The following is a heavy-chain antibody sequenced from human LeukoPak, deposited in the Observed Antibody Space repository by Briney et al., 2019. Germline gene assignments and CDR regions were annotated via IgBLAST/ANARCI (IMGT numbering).Heavy chain of an antibody. J-gene: IGHJ5*02. CDR3: ARDYGGDWFDP. CDR2: IYYSGST. D-gene: IGHD4-23*01. V-gene: IGHV4-59*01. CDR1: GGSISSYY. Sequence: SETLSVTCTVSGGSISSYYWSWIRQPPGKGLEWIGYIYYSGSTNYNPSLKSRVTISVDTSKNQFSLKLSSATAADTAVYYCARDYGGDWFDPWGQGTLVTVSS.